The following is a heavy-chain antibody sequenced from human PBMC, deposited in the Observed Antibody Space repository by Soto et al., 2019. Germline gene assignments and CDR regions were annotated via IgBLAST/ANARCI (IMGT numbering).Heavy chain of an antibody. J-gene: IGHJ6*02. D-gene: IGHD6-13*01. CDR1: GYTFSNFG. V-gene: IGHV1-18*01. CDR2: ISGYNGNT. CDR3: AREWSAAGRFYGMDV. Sequence: GASVKVSCKASGYTFSNFGLSWVRQAPGQGLEWMGWISGYNGNTNSAQKLQGRVTMTTDTSTSTAYMTLSNLRPDDTAVYYCAREWSAAGRFYGMDVWGQGTTVTVSS.